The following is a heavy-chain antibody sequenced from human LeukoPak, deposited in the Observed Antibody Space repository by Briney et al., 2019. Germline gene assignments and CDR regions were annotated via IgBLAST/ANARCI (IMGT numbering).Heavy chain of an antibody. CDR2: INHSGST. Sequence: PSETLSLTCAVYGGSFSGYYWSWIRQPPGKGLEWIGEINHSGSTNYNPSLKSRVTISVDMSKNQFSLKLSSVTAADTAVYYCARENVVVTAIDYWGQGTLVTVSS. J-gene: IGHJ4*02. V-gene: IGHV4-34*01. CDR1: GGSFSGYY. CDR3: ARENVVVTAIDY. D-gene: IGHD2-21*02.